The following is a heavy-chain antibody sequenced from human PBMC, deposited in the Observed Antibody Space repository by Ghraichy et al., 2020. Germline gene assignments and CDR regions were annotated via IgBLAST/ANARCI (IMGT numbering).Heavy chain of an antibody. CDR3: GKDLPWNQCDH. CDR1: GFTFSQNW. J-gene: IGHJ4*02. D-gene: IGHD1-1*01. V-gene: IGHV3-7*04. Sequence: GESLNISCAASGFTFSQNWMIWFRQAPGKGLEWVANIDEDGNERNYVDSVKGRFTISRDNAKDSVYLQMDSLRVEDTAVYYCGKDLPWNQCDHWGQGALVTVSS. CDR2: IDEDGNER.